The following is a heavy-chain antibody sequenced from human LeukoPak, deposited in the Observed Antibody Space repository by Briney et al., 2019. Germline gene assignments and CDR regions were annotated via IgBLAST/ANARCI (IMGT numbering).Heavy chain of an antibody. Sequence: PGGSLRLSCAASGFTFSSYAMSWVRQAPGKGLEWVSAISGSGGSTYYADSVKGRFTISRDNSKNTLSVQMNSLRPEDTAVYYCARDGIATDDSCSSTSCLHFAFDIWGQGTMVTVSS. CDR3: ARDGIATDDSCSSTSCLHFAFDI. CDR1: GFTFSSYA. J-gene: IGHJ3*02. D-gene: IGHD2-2*01. V-gene: IGHV3-23*01. CDR2: ISGSGGST.